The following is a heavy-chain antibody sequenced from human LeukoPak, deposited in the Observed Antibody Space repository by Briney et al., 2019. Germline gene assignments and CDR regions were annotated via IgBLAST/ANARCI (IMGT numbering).Heavy chain of an antibody. CDR2: INHSGST. Sequence: SETLSLTCAVYGGSFSGYYWSWIRQPPGKGLEWIGEINHSGSTNYNPSLKSRVTISVDTSKNQFSLKLSSVTAADTAVYYCARVIKGYIVVVPAATGRGYFDHWGQGTLVTVSS. CDR3: ARVIKGYIVVVPAATGRGYFDH. J-gene: IGHJ4*02. V-gene: IGHV4-34*01. CDR1: GGSFSGYY. D-gene: IGHD2-2*01.